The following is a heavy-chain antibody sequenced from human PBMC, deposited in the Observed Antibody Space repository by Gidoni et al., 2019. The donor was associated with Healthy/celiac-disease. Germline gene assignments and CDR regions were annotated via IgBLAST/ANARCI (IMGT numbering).Heavy chain of an antibody. V-gene: IGHV3-30*04. Sequence: QVQLVESGGGVVQPGRSLRLSCAASGFTFSSYAMHWVRQAPGKGLEWVAVISYDGSNKYYADSVKGRFTISRDNSKNTLYLQMNSLRAEDTAVYYCAREEGDIVVEPLDYWGQGTLVTVSS. J-gene: IGHJ4*02. CDR3: AREEGDIVVEPLDY. D-gene: IGHD2-2*01. CDR1: GFTFSSYA. CDR2: ISYDGSNK.